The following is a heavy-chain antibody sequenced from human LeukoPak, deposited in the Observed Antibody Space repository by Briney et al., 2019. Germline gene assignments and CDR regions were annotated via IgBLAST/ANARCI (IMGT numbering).Heavy chain of an antibody. Sequence: GASVKVSCKASGYTFTSYGITWVRQAPGQGLEWMGWIRLSNNDTEYAQKIQGRVTMTTDTSTSTAYMELRSLRSDDTAVYYCARALFGNYGRVFFSEFDNWGQGTLVTVSS. CDR3: ARALFGNYGRVFFSEFDN. V-gene: IGHV1-18*01. J-gene: IGHJ4*02. CDR2: IRLSNNDT. CDR1: GYTFTSYG. D-gene: IGHD4-11*01.